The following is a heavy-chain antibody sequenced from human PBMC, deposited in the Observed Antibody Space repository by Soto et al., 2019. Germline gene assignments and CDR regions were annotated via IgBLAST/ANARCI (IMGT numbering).Heavy chain of an antibody. CDR2: INTYNGYT. Sequence: QVHLVQSGAEVKKPGASVKVSCKASGYTFTSCGISWVRQAPGKGLEWMGLINTYNGYTNYPQNFQGRVTMTTDTSTGTVYMELRSLTSDDTAVYYCARDLTKGLDVWGQGTTVNVSS. CDR3: ARDLTKGLDV. V-gene: IGHV1-18*01. D-gene: IGHD4-4*01. CDR1: GYTFTSCG. J-gene: IGHJ6*02.